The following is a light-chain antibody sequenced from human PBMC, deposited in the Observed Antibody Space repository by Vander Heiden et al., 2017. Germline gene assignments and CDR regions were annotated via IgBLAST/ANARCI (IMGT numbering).Light chain of an antibody. CDR3: NSRDSSGNYV. CDR2: GKN. J-gene: IGLJ1*01. CDR1: NLRSYY. Sequence: SSELTQDPAVSVALGQTVRITCPGDNLRSYYASWYQQKPGQATVLVIYGKNNRPSGIPDRFSGSSSGNTASLTITGAQAEDEADYYCNSRDSSGNYVFGTGTKVTVL. V-gene: IGLV3-19*01.